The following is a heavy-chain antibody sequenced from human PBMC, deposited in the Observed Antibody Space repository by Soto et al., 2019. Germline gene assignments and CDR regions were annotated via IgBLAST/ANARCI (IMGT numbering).Heavy chain of an antibody. V-gene: IGHV3-23*01. CDR1: GFSFTNFA. J-gene: IGHJ4*02. Sequence: GSLRLSCAASGFSFTNFAMSWVRQAPGKGLEWVAGIGASGDITWYADSVKGRLSISRDNSKNTLYLQLNSLRFEDTAVYYCAKDDFTDRGDDYFDYWGPGTLVTSPQ. CDR3: AKDDFTDRGDDYFDY. D-gene: IGHD2-21*02. CDR2: IGASGDIT.